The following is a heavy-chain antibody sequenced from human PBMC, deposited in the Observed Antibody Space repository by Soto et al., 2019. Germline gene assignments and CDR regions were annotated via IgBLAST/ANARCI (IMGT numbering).Heavy chain of an antibody. D-gene: IGHD7-27*01. CDR2: IYDSGNT. CDR3: GRRMGTPGFDP. Sequence: PSETLSLTCTVSGGSLSSYYWSWFRQPPGRTLEWIGYIYDSGNTYYSPSLKSRVTISLDTSKNQFSLKLASVTAADTAVYYCGRRMGTPGFDPWGPGTLVTVSS. CDR1: GGSLSSYY. J-gene: IGHJ5*02. V-gene: IGHV4-59*01.